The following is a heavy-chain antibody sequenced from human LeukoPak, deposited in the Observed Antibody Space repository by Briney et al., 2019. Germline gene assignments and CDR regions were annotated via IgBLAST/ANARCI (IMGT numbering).Heavy chain of an antibody. D-gene: IGHD3-16*01. CDR3: ARRVGVGGAFDI. Sequence: GESLKISCKGSGYSFTSYWIGWVRQLPGKGLEWMGRIDPSDSYTNYSPSFQGHVTISADKSISTAYLQWSSLKASDTAMYYRARRVGVGGAFDIWGQGTMVTVSS. J-gene: IGHJ3*02. CDR2: IDPSDSYT. CDR1: GYSFTSYW. V-gene: IGHV5-10-1*01.